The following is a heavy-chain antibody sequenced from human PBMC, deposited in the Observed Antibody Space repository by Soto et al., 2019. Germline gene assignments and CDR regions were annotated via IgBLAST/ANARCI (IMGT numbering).Heavy chain of an antibody. D-gene: IGHD6-19*01. V-gene: IGHV1-18*01. CDR2: ISAFTGNT. CDR3: ARSGDSGWNYLDY. CDR1: GYSFISYD. J-gene: IGHJ4*02. Sequence: QVHLVQSGPEVKKPGASVKVSCQASGYSFISYDITWVRQAPGQGLEWMGWISAFTGNTYYAQKFQDRVTMTTDTSTNTAYMELRTLRSDDTAMYYCARSGDSGWNYLDYWGQGTLVTVSS.